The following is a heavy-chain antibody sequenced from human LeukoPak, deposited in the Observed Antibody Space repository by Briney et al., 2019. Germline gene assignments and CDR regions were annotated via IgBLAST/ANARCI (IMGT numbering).Heavy chain of an antibody. D-gene: IGHD5-18*01. Sequence: SETLSLTCTVSGYSISSGYYWGWIRQPPGKGLEWIGSIYHSGSTYYNPSLKSRVTISVDTSKNQFSLKLSSVTAADTAVYYCARDNRYSYGYWFDPWGQGTLVTVSS. V-gene: IGHV4-38-2*02. CDR1: GYSISSGYY. CDR3: ARDNRYSYGYWFDP. J-gene: IGHJ5*02. CDR2: IYHSGST.